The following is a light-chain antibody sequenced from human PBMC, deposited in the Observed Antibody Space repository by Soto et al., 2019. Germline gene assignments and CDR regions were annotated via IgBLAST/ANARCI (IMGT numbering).Light chain of an antibody. CDR2: EVS. CDR3: SSYTSSSTPVV. CDR1: SSDVGSYNR. J-gene: IGLJ2*01. Sequence: QSALTQPPSVSGSPGQSVTISCTGTSSDVGSYNRVSWYQQSPGTAPKLMIYEVSTRPSGVPDRFSGSKSGSTASLTISGLQAEDEADDYCSSYTSSSTPVVLGGGTQLTVL. V-gene: IGLV2-18*02.